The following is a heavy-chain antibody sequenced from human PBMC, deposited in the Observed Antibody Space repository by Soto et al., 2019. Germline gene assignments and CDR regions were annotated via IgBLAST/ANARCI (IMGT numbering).Heavy chain of an antibody. J-gene: IGHJ6*02. D-gene: IGHD3-3*01. CDR3: AKSYDFPMDV. Sequence: ASVKVSCKASGYTFTSYYMHWVRQAPGQGLEWMGIINPSGGSTNYAQQFQGRVTMTSDTSTSTVYMELSSLRSEDTAVYYCAKSYDFPMDVWGQGXTVTVYS. CDR2: INPSGGST. V-gene: IGHV1-46*01. CDR1: GYTFTSYY.